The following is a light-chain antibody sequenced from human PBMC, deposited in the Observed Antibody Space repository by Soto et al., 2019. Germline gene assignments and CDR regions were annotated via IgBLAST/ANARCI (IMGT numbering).Light chain of an antibody. CDR2: GAS. Sequence: EIVLTQSPGTLSLSPGERATLSCRASQSVSSSYLAWYQQKPGQAPRLLIYGASSRATGIPDRFSGSKSGTEFTLTISSLQPEDFAVYYCHYYDKWPPGTFGQGTKVDIK. V-gene: IGKV3-20*01. CDR1: QSVSSSY. J-gene: IGKJ1*01. CDR3: HYYDKWPPGT.